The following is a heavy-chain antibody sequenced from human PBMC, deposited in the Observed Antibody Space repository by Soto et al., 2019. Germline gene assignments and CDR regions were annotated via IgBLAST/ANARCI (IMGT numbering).Heavy chain of an antibody. CDR2: IIPIFGTA. D-gene: IGHD3-3*01. V-gene: IGHV1-69*01. CDR3: AREIFGVIISGGRDAFDI. Sequence: QVQLVQSGAEVKKPGSSVKVSCMASGGTFSTYAISWVRQAPGQGLEWMGEIIPIFGTAKYAQKFQGRVTITADESTSTAYMELSSLRSEDTAVYYCAREIFGVIISGGRDAFDIWGQGTMVTVSS. CDR1: GGTFSTYA. J-gene: IGHJ3*02.